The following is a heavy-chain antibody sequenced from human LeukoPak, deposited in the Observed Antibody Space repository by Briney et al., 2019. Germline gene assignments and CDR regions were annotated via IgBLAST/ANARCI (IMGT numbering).Heavy chain of an antibody. CDR3: ARSIVVLAATPGAFDI. CDR1: GGTFSSYA. D-gene: IGHD2-15*01. J-gene: IGHJ3*02. Sequence: ASVKVSCKASGGTFSSYAISWVRQAPGQGLEWMGWISAYNGDKNSAQKFQGRVTMTTDTSTSTAYMELRSLRSDDTAVYHCARSIVVLAATPGAFDIWGQGTMVTVAS. V-gene: IGHV1-18*01. CDR2: ISAYNGDK.